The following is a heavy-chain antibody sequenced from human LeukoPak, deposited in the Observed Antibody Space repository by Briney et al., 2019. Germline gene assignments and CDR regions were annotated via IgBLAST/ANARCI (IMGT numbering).Heavy chain of an antibody. D-gene: IGHD3-3*01. Sequence: GASVKVSCKASGYTFTSYYMHWVRQAPGQGLEWMGIINPSGGSTSYAQKFQGRVTMARDTSTSTVYMELSSLRSEDTAVYYCARALEWLLWSMDVWGQGTTVTVSS. V-gene: IGHV1-46*01. CDR2: INPSGGST. J-gene: IGHJ6*02. CDR1: GYTFTSYY. CDR3: ARALEWLLWSMDV.